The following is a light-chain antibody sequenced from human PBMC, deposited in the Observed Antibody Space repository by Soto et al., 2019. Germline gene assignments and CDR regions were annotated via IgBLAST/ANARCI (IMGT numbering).Light chain of an antibody. CDR2: AAS. V-gene: IGKV1-39*01. CDR3: QPCHSTPLT. Sequence: DIQMTQSPSSLSASVGARVTITCRASQSISTYLNWYQQKPGKAPKLLISAASTLQSGVPSTSSGSGSGTDFTPTISSLQPEYFATYFCQPCHSTPLTFGGGTKVEIK. J-gene: IGKJ4*01. CDR1: QSISTY.